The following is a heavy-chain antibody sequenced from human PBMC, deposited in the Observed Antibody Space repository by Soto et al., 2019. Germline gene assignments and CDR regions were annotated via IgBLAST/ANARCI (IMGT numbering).Heavy chain of an antibody. J-gene: IGHJ6*02. V-gene: IGHV1-46*01. Sequence: ASVKVSCKASGYTFTNNYVVWVRQAPGQGLEWMGIINPSGGNTIYAQKFKDRVTMTSDTSTSTIYIELGSLRSEDTAVFYCASLDPIFSVLDVWGQGTTVTVSS. CDR2: INPSGGNT. CDR1: GYTFTNNY. CDR3: ASLDPIFSVLDV.